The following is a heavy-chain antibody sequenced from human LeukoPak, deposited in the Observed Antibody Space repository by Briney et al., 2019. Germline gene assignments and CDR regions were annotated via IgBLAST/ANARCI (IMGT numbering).Heavy chain of an antibody. D-gene: IGHD3-10*01. CDR3: ARDMARITMVRGFDY. V-gene: IGHV3-7*01. CDR2: IKQDGSEK. CDR1: GFTFSSYW. J-gene: IGHJ4*02. Sequence: GGSLRLSCAASGFTFSSYWMSWVRQAPGKGLEWVANIKQDGSEKYYVDSVKGRFTISRDNAKNSLYLQMNSLRAEDTAVYYCARDMARITMVRGFDYWGQGTLVTVSS.